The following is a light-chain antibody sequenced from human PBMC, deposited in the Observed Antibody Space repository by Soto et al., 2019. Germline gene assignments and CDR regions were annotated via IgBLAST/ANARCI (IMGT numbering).Light chain of an antibody. CDR3: LQYNTFPYT. CDR1: QSISNW. Sequence: DIQMTQSPTALSTSVGDRVTITCRASQSISNWLAWYQLKPGKAPNLLIYDAFTLESGVPSRFSGRGSGTEFTLTIIILQAGDFASYYCLQYNTFPYTFGQGTKLDIK. V-gene: IGKV1-5*01. CDR2: DAF. J-gene: IGKJ2*01.